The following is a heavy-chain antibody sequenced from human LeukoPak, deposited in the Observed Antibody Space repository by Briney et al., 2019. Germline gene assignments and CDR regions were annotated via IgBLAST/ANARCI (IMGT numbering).Heavy chain of an antibody. D-gene: IGHD3-9*01. CDR1: GVTFDDYG. CDR2: IHWNGDTT. J-gene: IGHJ6*03. V-gene: IGHV3-20*04. CDR3: ARGLRYYYSYYMDV. Sequence: GGSLRLSCAASGVTFDDYGMSWVRQAPGKGLEWISDIHWNGDTTNYAAPVEGRFTISRDNAKNSLYLQMNSLRAEDTALYYCARGLRYYYSYYMDVWGKGTTVTVSS.